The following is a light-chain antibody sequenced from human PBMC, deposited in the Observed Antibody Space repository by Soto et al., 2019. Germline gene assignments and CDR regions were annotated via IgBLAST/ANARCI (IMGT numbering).Light chain of an antibody. Sequence: QSALTQPASVSGSPGQSITISCTGTSSDVGGYNYVSWYQQHPGKAPKVMIYDVNYRPSGVSNRFSGTKSDNTASLTISGLQAEDEADYYCSSDRTSSIVVFGGGTKLTVL. CDR1: SSDVGGYNY. V-gene: IGLV2-14*01. J-gene: IGLJ2*01. CDR2: DVN. CDR3: SSDRTSSIVV.